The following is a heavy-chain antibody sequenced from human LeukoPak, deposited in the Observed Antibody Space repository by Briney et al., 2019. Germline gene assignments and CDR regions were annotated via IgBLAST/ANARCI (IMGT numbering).Heavy chain of an antibody. D-gene: IGHD3-10*01. CDR2: TYYRSKWYN. J-gene: IGHJ5*02. CDR3: ARTYYFASGSYPQGFDP. Sequence: SQTLSLTCAISGDSVSSNTASWNWIRQSPSRGLEWLGMTYYRSKWYNQYAESAKSRIAINPDTSKNQFSLHLNSVTPEDTAIYYCARTYYFASGSYPQGFDPWGQGTLVTVSP. CDR1: GDSVSSNTAS. V-gene: IGHV6-1*01.